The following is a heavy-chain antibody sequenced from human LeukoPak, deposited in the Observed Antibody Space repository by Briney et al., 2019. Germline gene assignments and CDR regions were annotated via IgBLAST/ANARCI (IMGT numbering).Heavy chain of an antibody. D-gene: IGHD5-24*01. V-gene: IGHV3-7*01. CDR1: GFTVSSNY. CDR2: IKQDESEK. Sequence: GGSLRLSCAASGFTVSSNYMSWVRQAPGKGPEWVANIKQDESEKYYVDSVKGRFTISRDNAKNSLYLQMNSLRVDDTAVYYCARDVEGSLDYWGQGTLVAVSS. CDR3: ARDVEGSLDY. J-gene: IGHJ4*02.